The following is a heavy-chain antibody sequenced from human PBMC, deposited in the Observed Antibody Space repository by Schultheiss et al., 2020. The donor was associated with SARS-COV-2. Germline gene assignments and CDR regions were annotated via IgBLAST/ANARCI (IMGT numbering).Heavy chain of an antibody. Sequence: SETLSLTCSVSGGSISSYYWSWIRQPPGKGLEWIGYIYYSGSTNYNPSLKSRVTISVDKSKNQFSLKLSSLTAADTAVYYCARLNPTTYSSSWYNHYYYYGMDVWGQGTTVTVSS. CDR1: GGSISSYY. CDR2: IYYSGST. J-gene: IGHJ6*02. V-gene: IGHV4-59*08. CDR3: ARLNPTTYSSSWYNHYYYYGMDV. D-gene: IGHD6-13*01.